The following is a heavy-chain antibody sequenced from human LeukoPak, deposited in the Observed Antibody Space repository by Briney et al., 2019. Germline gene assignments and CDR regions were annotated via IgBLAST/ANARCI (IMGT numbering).Heavy chain of an antibody. Sequence: GGSLRLSCAASGFTFSTYSMHWVRQAPGKGLEWVALISYDGRNEYCADSVKGRFTFSRDNSKNTLYLQMNSLRAEDTAVYYCAKVGPNYDFWSGDVDYWGQGTLVTVSS. CDR1: GFTFSTYS. V-gene: IGHV3-30-3*02. D-gene: IGHD3-3*01. J-gene: IGHJ4*02. CDR2: ISYDGRNE. CDR3: AKVGPNYDFWSGDVDY.